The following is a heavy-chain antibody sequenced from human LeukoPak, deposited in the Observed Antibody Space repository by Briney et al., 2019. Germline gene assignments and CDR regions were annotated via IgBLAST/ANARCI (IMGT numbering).Heavy chain of an antibody. D-gene: IGHD3-22*01. Sequence: GGSLRLSCAISGFTFTAHSMNWVRQAPGKGLEWVSFISSDSTYKYYGDSVKGRFTISRDNANVYLQMNSLRAEDTATNRCAREYDSKGRFDNWGQGTLVTVSS. CDR2: ISSDSTYK. V-gene: IGHV3-21*01. CDR1: GFTFTAHS. CDR3: AREYDSKGRFDN. J-gene: IGHJ4*02.